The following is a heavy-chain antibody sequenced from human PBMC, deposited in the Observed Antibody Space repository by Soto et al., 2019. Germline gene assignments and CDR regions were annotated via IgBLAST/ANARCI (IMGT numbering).Heavy chain of an antibody. Sequence: GGSLRLSCAASGFTFTRYSMNGVRQAPGKGLEWVSSISSTTNYIYYGGSMKGRFTISTDNAKNSLYLEMNSLRAEDTAVYYCARESEDLTSNFDYWGQGTLVTVSS. CDR1: GFTFTRYS. CDR3: ARESEDLTSNFDY. CDR2: ISSTTNYI. J-gene: IGHJ4*02. V-gene: IGHV3-21*06.